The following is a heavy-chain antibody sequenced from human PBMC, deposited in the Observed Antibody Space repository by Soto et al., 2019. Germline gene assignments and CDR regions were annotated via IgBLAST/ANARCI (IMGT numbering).Heavy chain of an antibody. V-gene: IGHV4-31*03. D-gene: IGHD3-10*01. CDR2: IYYSGST. CDR3: AGIPSDCSSGSYAIDI. J-gene: IGHJ3*02. Sequence: PSETLSLTCTVSGGSISSGGYYWSWIRQHPGKGLEWIGYIYYSGSTYYNPSLKSRVTVSVDTSKNQFSLKLSSVTAADTAVYYCAGIPSDCSSGSYAIDIWGQGTMVTVSS. CDR1: GGSISSGGYY.